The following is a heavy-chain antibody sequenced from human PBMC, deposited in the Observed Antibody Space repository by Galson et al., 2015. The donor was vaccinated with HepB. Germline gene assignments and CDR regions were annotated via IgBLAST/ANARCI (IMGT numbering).Heavy chain of an antibody. D-gene: IGHD5-24*01. CDR3: ARGGLATIGGPTFDY. CDR1: GYTFSRFS. V-gene: IGHV1-18*01. J-gene: IGHJ4*02. Sequence: SVKVSCKASGYTFSRFSINWLRQAPGQGLEWMGWISGYDVNVRYAQKFQGRLTMTTDTSTSTAHLDLRSLRSDDSAVYYCARGGLATIGGPTFDYWGQGTLVTVSS. CDR2: ISGYDVNV.